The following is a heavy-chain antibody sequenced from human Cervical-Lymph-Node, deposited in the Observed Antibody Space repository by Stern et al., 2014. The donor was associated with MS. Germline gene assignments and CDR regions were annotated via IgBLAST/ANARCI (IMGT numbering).Heavy chain of an antibody. V-gene: IGHV4-61*08. Sequence: QLQLQESGPGLVRPSETLSLTCTASGDSVSSEDYYWSWIRQSPGQDLEWIGYIYYRGRPNYNPPLKSRLTIPFDTSKTQFSVKLISVTAADTAVYYCARSGYYGIDVWGQGTTVIVSS. J-gene: IGHJ6*02. CDR2: IYYRGRP. D-gene: IGHD1-26*01. CDR3: ARSGYYGIDV. CDR1: GDSVSSEDYY.